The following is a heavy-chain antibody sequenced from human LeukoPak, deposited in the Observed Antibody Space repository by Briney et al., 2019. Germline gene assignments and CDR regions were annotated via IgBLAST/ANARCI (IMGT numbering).Heavy chain of an antibody. Sequence: GCSLTLSCPASGFTFSHYSMSWVRQAPGKGLEWVSSISSSSYYIYYADSVKGRFTISRDNAKNSLYLQMNSLRAEDTAIYYSARTESGLPIDYWGQGTLVTVSS. CDR2: ISSSSYYI. J-gene: IGHJ4*02. CDR1: GFTFSHYS. V-gene: IGHV3-21*01. CDR3: ARTESGLPIDY. D-gene: IGHD2-15*01.